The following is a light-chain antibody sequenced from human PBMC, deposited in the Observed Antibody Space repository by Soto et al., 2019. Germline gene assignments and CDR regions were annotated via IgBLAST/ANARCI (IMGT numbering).Light chain of an antibody. CDR3: AAWDDSLNGWV. V-gene: IGLV1-44*01. J-gene: IGLJ3*02. CDR1: SSNIGSSN. Sequence: QSVLTQPPSASGTPGQRVTISCSGSSSNIGSSNVNWYRQFPGTAPKFLIFSDNQRPSGVPERFSGSKSGTSASLAISGLQCEDEADYYCAAWDDSLNGWVFGGGTKLTVL. CDR2: SDN.